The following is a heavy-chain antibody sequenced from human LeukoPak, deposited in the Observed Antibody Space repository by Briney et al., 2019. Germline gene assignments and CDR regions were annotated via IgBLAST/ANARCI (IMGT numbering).Heavy chain of an antibody. J-gene: IGHJ4*02. V-gene: IGHV3-74*01. D-gene: IGHD2-2*01. CDR2: INVDGSST. CDR3: ARGGSGYCSSTSCYPFDY. Sequence: GGSLRLSCAASGFTFTGYWMPWVRQAPGKGLVWVSRINVDGSSTSYADSVKGRFTISRDNAKNALYLQMNSLRAEDTAVYYCARGGSGYCSSTSCYPFDYWGQGTLVTVSS. CDR1: GFTFTGYW.